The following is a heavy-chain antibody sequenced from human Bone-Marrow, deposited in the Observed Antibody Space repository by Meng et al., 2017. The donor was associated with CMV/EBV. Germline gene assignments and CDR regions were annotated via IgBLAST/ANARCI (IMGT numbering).Heavy chain of an antibody. CDR2: ISSSGSMK. CDR3: ARDSSKWLRFFYFDY. D-gene: IGHD5-12*01. J-gene: IGHJ4*02. Sequence: GGSLRLSCAASGFTFSSYEMNWVRQAPGKGLEWISYISSSGSMKYYADSVKGRFIISRDNAKNSLYLQMNSLRAEDTAVYYCARDSSKWLRFFYFDYWGQGTLVTVSS. CDR1: GFTFSSYE. V-gene: IGHV3-48*03.